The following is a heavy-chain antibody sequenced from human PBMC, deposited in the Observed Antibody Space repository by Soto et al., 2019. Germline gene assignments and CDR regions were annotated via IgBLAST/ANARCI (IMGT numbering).Heavy chain of an antibody. CDR1: GFSLNTPGGG. CDR2: IYWDDDK. Sequence: QITLRESGPTVVKPTQTLTLTCTFSGFSLNTPGGGVGWIRQPPGKALEWDALIYWDDDKRYNPSLKRRLVITKDSSKNQVVLTMTNVDPVDTATYYCAHLVTADDSEYFDFWGQGTLVPVSP. J-gene: IGHJ4*02. CDR3: AHLVTADDSEYFDF. D-gene: IGHD3-3*01. V-gene: IGHV2-5*02.